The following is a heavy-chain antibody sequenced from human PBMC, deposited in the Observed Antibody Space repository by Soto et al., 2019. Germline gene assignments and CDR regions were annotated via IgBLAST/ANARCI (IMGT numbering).Heavy chain of an antibody. V-gene: IGHV3-33*01. J-gene: IGHJ5*02. Sequence: QVQLVESGGGAVQPGRSLRLSCAASGFTFSSYGMHWVRQAPGKGLEWVAVIWYDGSNKYYADSVKGRFTISSDNSKNTLYLQMNSLRAEDTAVYYCARDGGYYGSGSYDPWGQGTLVTVSS. CDR3: ARDGGYYGSGSYDP. D-gene: IGHD3-10*01. CDR2: IWYDGSNK. CDR1: GFTFSSYG.